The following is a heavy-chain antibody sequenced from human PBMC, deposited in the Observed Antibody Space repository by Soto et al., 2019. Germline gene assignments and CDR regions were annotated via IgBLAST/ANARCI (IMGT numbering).Heavy chain of an antibody. CDR2: IIPYYGTT. CDR1: GGTFSTYG. V-gene: IGHV1-69*01. D-gene: IGHD6-19*01. Sequence: QVQLVQSGAEVKKPGSSVKVSCKASGGTFSTYGFTWVRQAPGQGLEWMGGIIPYYGTTTYAQKFQGRVSTTADESTTTAYMDLSGLRSEDTAVYYCARGGIAVAGTVSSFDAVEVWGQGTTIIVS. J-gene: IGHJ6*02. CDR3: ARGGIAVAGTVSSFDAVEV.